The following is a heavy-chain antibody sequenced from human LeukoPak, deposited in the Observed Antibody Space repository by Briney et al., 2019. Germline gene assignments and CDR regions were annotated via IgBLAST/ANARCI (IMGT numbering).Heavy chain of an antibody. V-gene: IGHV5-51*01. CDR3: ARRSLYYGSGSYVFDP. CDR1: GYSFTSYW. D-gene: IGHD3-10*01. CDR2: IYPGDADT. J-gene: IGHJ5*02. Sequence: GESLKISCKGSGYSFTSYWIGWVRQMPGKGLEGMGIIYPGDADTRYSPSFQGQVTISADKSISTAYLQWSSLKASDTAMYYCARRSLYYGSGSYVFDPWGQGTLVTVSS.